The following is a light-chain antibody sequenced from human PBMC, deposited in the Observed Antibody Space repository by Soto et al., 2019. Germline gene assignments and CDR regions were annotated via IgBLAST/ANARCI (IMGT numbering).Light chain of an antibody. V-gene: IGKV1-12*02. CDR2: AAS. J-gene: IGKJ4*01. CDR1: QGISSW. CDR3: QQANSFPFS. Sequence: DIPMTQSPSSVSASVGDRVTITCRASQGISSWLAWYQRKPGKAPNLLIYAASSLQTGVPSRFSGSGSGTDFTLTISSLQPEDFATYYCQQANSFPFSFGGGTKVEIE.